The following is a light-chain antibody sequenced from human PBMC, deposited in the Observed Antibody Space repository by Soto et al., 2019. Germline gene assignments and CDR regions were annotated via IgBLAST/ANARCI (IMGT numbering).Light chain of an antibody. CDR1: QSVSSSY. CDR3: QPYGSSPT. CDR2: GAS. J-gene: IGKJ4*01. Sequence: ESVLTQSPGTLSLSPGERATLSCRASQSVSSSYLAWYQQKPGQAPRLLIYGASSRATGIPDRFSGSGSGTDFTLTISRLEPEDFAVYYCQPYGSSPTFGGGTKVEIK. V-gene: IGKV3-20*01.